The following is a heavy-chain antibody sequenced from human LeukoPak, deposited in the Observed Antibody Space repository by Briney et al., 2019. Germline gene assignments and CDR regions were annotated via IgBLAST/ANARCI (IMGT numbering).Heavy chain of an antibody. J-gene: IGHJ4*02. CDR1: GFTFSSYG. CDR2: ISYDGSNK. CDR3: ARGPGTAMITSFDL. Sequence: GGSLRLSCAASGFTFSSYGMHWVRQAPGKGLEWVAVISYDGSNKYYADSVKGRFTISRDNSKNTLYLQMNSLRAEDTAVYYCARGPGTAMITSFDLWGQGTLVTVSS. V-gene: IGHV3-30*03. D-gene: IGHD5-18*01.